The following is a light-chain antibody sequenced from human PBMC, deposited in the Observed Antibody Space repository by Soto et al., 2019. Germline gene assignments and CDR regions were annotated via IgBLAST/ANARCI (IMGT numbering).Light chain of an antibody. V-gene: IGKV1-5*03. CDR2: KAS. CDR1: QSVSSW. J-gene: IGKJ1*01. CDR3: QQNNSYST. Sequence: DIQMTQSPSTLSASVGDRVTITCRASQSVSSWLAWYKQRPGKAPKLLIYKASSLQSGVPSRFSGSGSGTEFTLTISSLQPDDFATYYCQQNNSYSTFGQGPKVDIK.